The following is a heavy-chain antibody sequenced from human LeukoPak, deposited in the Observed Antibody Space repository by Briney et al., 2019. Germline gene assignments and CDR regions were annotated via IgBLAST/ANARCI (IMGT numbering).Heavy chain of an antibody. J-gene: IGHJ6*03. V-gene: IGHV1-8*01. CDR2: MNPNSGNT. Sequence: GASVKVSCKASGYTFTSYEINWVRQATGQGLEWMGWMNPNSGNTGYAQKFQGRVTMTRNTSISTAYMELSSLRSEDTAVYYCAVAATPNYYYYYYMDVWGKGTTVTVSS. CDR3: AVAATPNYYYYYYMDV. D-gene: IGHD2-15*01. CDR1: GYTFTSYE.